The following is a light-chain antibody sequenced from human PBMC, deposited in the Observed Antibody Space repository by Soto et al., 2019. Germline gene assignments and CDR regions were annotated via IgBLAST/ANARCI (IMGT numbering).Light chain of an antibody. V-gene: IGLV4-69*01. J-gene: IGLJ2*01. CDR1: SGHSSYA. CDR3: QTWDTGIQV. Sequence: QLVLTQSPSASASLGASVKLTCTLSSGHSSYAIAWHQQQPEKGPRYLMKVNSDGSHSKGDGIPDRFSGSSSGAERHLTISSLQSEDEADYYCQTWDTGIQVFGGGTKVTVL. CDR2: VNSDGSH.